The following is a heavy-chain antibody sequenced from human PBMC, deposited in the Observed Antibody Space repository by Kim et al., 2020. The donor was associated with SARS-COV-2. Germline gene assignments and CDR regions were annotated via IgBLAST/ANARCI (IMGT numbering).Heavy chain of an antibody. D-gene: IGHD3-3*01. V-gene: IGHV1-2*02. Sequence: KVQGRVTMTRDTSISTAYMELSRLRSDDTAVYYCARAYDFWSGYYTRFDYWGQGTLVTVSS. J-gene: IGHJ4*02. CDR3: ARAYDFWSGYYTRFDY.